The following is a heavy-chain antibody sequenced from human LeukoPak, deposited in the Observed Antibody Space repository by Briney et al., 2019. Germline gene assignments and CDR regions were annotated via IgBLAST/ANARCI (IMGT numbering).Heavy chain of an antibody. CDR2: IRYDGSKK. D-gene: IGHD3-10*01. CDR1: GCIFSSYG. CDR3: AKPVSLWYPFDP. J-gene: IGHJ5*02. V-gene: IGHV3-30*02. Sequence: HPGGSLRLSCAASGCIFSSYGMHWVRQAPGKGLEWVAFIRYDGSKKYYADSVKGRFTISRDNSKNTLYLQMNSLRAEDTAVYYCAKPVSLWYPFDPWGQGTLVTVSS.